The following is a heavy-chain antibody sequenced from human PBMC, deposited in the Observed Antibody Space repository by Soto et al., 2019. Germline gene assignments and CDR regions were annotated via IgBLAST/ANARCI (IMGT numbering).Heavy chain of an antibody. J-gene: IGHJ4*02. CDR3: ARSQFDYIWGTSGYFDS. CDR2: IYPGDSDT. CDR1: GYSFSTHW. Sequence: GESLKISCKGSGYSFSTHWVGWVRQMPGKGLEWMGIIYPGDSDTRYSPSFQGQVTISADESITTAYLQWSSLKASDTAMYYCARSQFDYIWGTSGYFDSWGQGTLVTVPS. D-gene: IGHD3-16*01. V-gene: IGHV5-51*01.